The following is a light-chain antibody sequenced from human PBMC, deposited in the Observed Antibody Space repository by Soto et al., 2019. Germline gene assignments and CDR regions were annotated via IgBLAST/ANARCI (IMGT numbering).Light chain of an antibody. Sequence: IQMTQSPSTLSASVGDRVTITCRASQSISRWVAWYQQKPGKAPKLLIYDASSLESGVPARFSGSGSGTEFTHTIRSLQPDDFATYYCQQYDSYWTFGQGTKVDIK. CDR1: QSISRW. J-gene: IGKJ1*01. V-gene: IGKV1-5*01. CDR2: DAS. CDR3: QQYDSYWT.